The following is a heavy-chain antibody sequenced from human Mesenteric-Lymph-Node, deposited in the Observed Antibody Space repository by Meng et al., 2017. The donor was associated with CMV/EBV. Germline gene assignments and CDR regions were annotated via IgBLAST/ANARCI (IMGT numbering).Heavy chain of an antibody. CDR1: GFTFSAYG. Sequence: GESLKISCAASGFTFSAYGMHWVRQAPGKGLEWVTFTRHDGSNKYYADSVKGRFTISRDNAKNSLYLQMNNLRAEDTAVYYCARVSSLLRFLEYLSGYRTLDHWGQGTLVTVSS. D-gene: IGHD3-3*01. J-gene: IGHJ4*02. CDR3: ARVSSLLRFLEYLSGYRTLDH. V-gene: IGHV3-30*02. CDR2: TRHDGSNK.